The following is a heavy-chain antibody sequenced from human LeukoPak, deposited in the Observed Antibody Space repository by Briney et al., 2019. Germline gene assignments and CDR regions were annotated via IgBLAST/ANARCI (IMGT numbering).Heavy chain of an antibody. CDR1: GYSISSGYY. Sequence: SETLSLTCTISGYSISSGYYWGWIRQPPGKGLEWIGNIYHSGSTYYNPSLKSRVTISVDTSRNQFSLKLTSVTAADTAVYYCAREARDRVVSDYWGQGALVTVSS. D-gene: IGHD2-15*01. V-gene: IGHV4-38-2*02. CDR3: AREARDRVVSDY. J-gene: IGHJ4*02. CDR2: IYHSGST.